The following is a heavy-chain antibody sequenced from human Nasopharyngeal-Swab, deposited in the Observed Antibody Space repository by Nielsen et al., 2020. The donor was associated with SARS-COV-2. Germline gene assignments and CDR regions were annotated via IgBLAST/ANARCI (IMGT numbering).Heavy chain of an antibody. Sequence: GESLKISCAASGFTFSSYAMSWVRQAPGKGLEWVSAISGSGGSTYYADSVKGRFTISRDNSKNTLYLQMNSLRAEDTAVYYCAKDRDPDYGDYAYGMDVWGQGTTVTVSS. CDR3: AKDRDPDYGDYAYGMDV. J-gene: IGHJ6*02. CDR1: GFTFSSYA. V-gene: IGHV3-23*01. CDR2: ISGSGGST. D-gene: IGHD4-17*01.